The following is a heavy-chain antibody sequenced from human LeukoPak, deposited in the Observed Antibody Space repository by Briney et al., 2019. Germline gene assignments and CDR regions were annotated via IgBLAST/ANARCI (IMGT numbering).Heavy chain of an antibody. D-gene: IGHD3-10*01. CDR3: ASALWFGYLDC. CDR2: ISYDGSKR. J-gene: IGHJ4*02. CDR1: GFTFSSYA. Sequence: GGSLRPSCAASGFTFSSYAMHWVRQAPGKGLEWVAAISYDGSKRYYADSVKGRFTISRDNSKNTVYLQMDSLRAEDTAVYYCASALWFGYLDCWGQGTLVTVSS. V-gene: IGHV3-30*04.